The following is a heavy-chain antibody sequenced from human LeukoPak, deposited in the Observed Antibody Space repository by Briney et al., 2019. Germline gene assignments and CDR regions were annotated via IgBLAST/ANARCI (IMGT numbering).Heavy chain of an antibody. V-gene: IGHV3-23*01. J-gene: IGHJ5*02. CDR3: AKDPGVAAAGTGDNWFDP. Sequence: GGSLRLSCAASGFTFSSYAMSWVRQAPGKGLEWVSAISGSGGSTYYADSVKGRFTISRDNSKNTLYLQMNSLRAEDTAVYYCAKDPGVAAAGTGDNWFDPWGQGTLVTASS. CDR2: ISGSGGST. CDR1: GFTFSSYA. D-gene: IGHD6-13*01.